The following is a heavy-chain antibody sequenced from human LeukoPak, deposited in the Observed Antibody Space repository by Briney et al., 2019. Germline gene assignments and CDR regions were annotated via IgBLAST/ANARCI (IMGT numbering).Heavy chain of an antibody. CDR2: ISSSGSTI. Sequence: GGSLRLSCAASGFTFSDYYMNWVRQAPGKGLEWVSYISSSGSTIYYADSVKGRFTISRDNAKNSLYLQMNSLRAEDTAVYYCARDLYVDSSPFDYWGQGTLVTVSS. D-gene: IGHD6-19*01. CDR3: ARDLYVDSSPFDY. J-gene: IGHJ4*02. CDR1: GFTFSDYY. V-gene: IGHV3-11*04.